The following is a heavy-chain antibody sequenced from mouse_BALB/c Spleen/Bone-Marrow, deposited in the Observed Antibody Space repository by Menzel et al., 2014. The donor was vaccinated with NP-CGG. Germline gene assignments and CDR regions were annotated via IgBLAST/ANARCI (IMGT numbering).Heavy chain of an antibody. CDR3: ARRTLAMDY. V-gene: IGHV1-52*01. CDR2: IDPSTSET. Sequence: QVQLQQSGPDLVRPGSSVKMSCKASDNTFTTYWMHWVKQRPGQGLEWIGMIDPSTSETRLNQKFKDKATLIVDKSSNTAYMQLSSLTSEDSAVYYCARRTLAMDYWGQGTSVTVSS. CDR1: DNTFTTYW. J-gene: IGHJ4*01.